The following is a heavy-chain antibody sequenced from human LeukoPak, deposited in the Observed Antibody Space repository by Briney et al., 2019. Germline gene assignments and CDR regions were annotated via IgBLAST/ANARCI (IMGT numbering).Heavy chain of an antibody. J-gene: IGHJ4*02. D-gene: IGHD6-19*01. Sequence: PSETLSLTCTVSGGSISSYYWSWIRQPPGKGLEWIGYIYYSGSTNYNPSLKSRVTISVDTSKNQFSLKLSSVTAADTAVYYCARNTSGWYVNGAQGTRVTVSS. CDR3: ARNTSGWYVN. V-gene: IGHV4-59*01. CDR1: GGSISSYY. CDR2: IYYSGST.